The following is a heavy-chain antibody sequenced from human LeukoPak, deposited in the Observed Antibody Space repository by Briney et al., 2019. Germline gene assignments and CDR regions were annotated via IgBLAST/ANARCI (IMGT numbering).Heavy chain of an antibody. CDR2: ISGSGDNT. D-gene: IGHD2-21*01. J-gene: IGHJ3*02. CDR1: TFTFSSYT. Sequence: GGSLRLSCAASTFTFSSYTMNWVRQAPGKGLEWVSTISGSGDNTYYADSVKGRFTISRDNAKNTLYLQMNSLRAEDTAMYYCTRILVGGNRAFDIWGQGTMATASS. CDR3: TRILVGGNRAFDI. V-gene: IGHV3-23*01.